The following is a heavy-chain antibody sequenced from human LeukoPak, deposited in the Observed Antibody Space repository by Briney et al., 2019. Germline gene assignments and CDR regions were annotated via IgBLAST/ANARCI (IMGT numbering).Heavy chain of an antibody. J-gene: IGHJ4*02. CDR2: IYYSGTT. Sequence: SETLSLTCTVSGGSINSYYWSWIRQPPGKGLEWIGYIYYSGTTNYNPSLKSRVTISVDTSKNQISLKLRSVTAADTAVYYCARKGVSDLYYFDSWGQGTLVTVSS. V-gene: IGHV4-59*08. D-gene: IGHD3-16*01. CDR1: GGSINSYY. CDR3: ARKGVSDLYYFDS.